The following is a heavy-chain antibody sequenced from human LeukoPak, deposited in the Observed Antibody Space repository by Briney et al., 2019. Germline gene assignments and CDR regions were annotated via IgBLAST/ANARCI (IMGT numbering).Heavy chain of an antibody. CDR3: ARDYEGNWNDAQFDY. J-gene: IGHJ4*02. CDR2: ISGSGGST. D-gene: IGHD1-1*01. CDR1: GFTFSSYG. V-gene: IGHV3-23*01. Sequence: GGSLRLSCAASGFTFSSYGMSWVRQAPGKGLEWVSAISGSGGSTYYADSVKGRFTISRDNSKNTLYLQINSLRAEDTAVYYCARDYEGNWNDAQFDYWGQGTLVTVSS.